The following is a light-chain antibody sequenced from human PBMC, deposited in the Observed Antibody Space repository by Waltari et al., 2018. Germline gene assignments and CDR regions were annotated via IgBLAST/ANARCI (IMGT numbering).Light chain of an antibody. CDR2: DGS. V-gene: IGKV1-33*01. CDR1: QAIRNY. Sequence: DIQVTQSPSSLSASIGDRVTLTCQASQAIRNYLNWYQQKPGKAPKLLIYDGSNLETGVPSRFSGSGSGTDFSFTISSLQPEDIATYYCQLFDDPPSYTFGQGTKVEMK. J-gene: IGKJ2*01. CDR3: QLFDDPPSYT.